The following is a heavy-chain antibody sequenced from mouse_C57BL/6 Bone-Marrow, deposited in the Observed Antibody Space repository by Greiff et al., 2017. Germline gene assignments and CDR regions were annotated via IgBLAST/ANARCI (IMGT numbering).Heavy chain of an antibody. D-gene: IGHD1-1*02. CDR3: ARGGNCGGYYFDY. CDR1: GYTFTTYP. V-gene: IGHV1-47*01. J-gene: IGHJ2*01. CDR2: FHPYNDDT. Sequence: QVHVQQSGAELVKPGASVKMSCKASGYTFTTYPIEWMKQNPGKSLEWIGNFHPYNDDTKYNEKFKGKATLTVEKSSSTVYLQLSRLTSDDSAVYYCARGGNCGGYYFDYWGQGTTLTVSS.